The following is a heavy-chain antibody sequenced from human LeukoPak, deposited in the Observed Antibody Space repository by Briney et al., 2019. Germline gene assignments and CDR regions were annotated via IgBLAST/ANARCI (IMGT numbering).Heavy chain of an antibody. V-gene: IGHV3-9*01. CDR1: GFTFDDYA. CDR2: ISWNSGSI. J-gene: IGHJ4*02. Sequence: GGSLRLSCAASGFTFDDYAMHWVRQAPGKGLEWVSSISWNSGSIGYADSVKGRFTFSRDNAKNSLYLQMNSLRAEDTALYYCAKDIVATIQMGYFDYWGQGTLVTVSS. D-gene: IGHD5-12*01. CDR3: AKDIVATIQMGYFDY.